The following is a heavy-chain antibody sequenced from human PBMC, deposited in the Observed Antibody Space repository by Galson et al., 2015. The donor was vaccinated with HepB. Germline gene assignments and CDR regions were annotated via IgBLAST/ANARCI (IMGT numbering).Heavy chain of an antibody. CDR2: INPSGGST. J-gene: IGHJ4*02. CDR1: GYTFSNYY. D-gene: IGHD1-26*01. V-gene: IGHV1-46*01. CDR3: ARAAQFLGSYDY. Sequence: SVKVSCKASGYTFSNYYMHWVRQAPGQGLKWMGIINPSGGSTTYAQNFQGRVTMTRDTSTSTVYMALSSLRSEDTAVYYCARAAQFLGSYDYWGQGTLVTVSS.